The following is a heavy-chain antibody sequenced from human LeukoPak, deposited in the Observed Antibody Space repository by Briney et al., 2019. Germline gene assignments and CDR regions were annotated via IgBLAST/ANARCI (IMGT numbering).Heavy chain of an antibody. V-gene: IGHV4-61*02. J-gene: IGHJ3*01. CDR1: GGSISSGSYY. D-gene: IGHD3-22*01. CDR2: IYTSGST. CDR3: ARQSDSSGYYYLGAFDF. Sequence: PSQTLSLTCTVSGGSISSGSYYWSWIRQPAGKGLEWIGRIYTSGSTNYNPSLKSRLTMSVDTSKNQFSLKLSSVTAADTAVYYCARQSDSSGYYYLGAFDFWGQGTMVTVSS.